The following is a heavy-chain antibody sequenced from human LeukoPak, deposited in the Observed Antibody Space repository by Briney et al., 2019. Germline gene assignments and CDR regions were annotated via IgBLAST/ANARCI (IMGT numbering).Heavy chain of an antibody. CDR2: ISSSSSYI. J-gene: IGHJ5*02. CDR1: GFTFSSYS. Sequence: GGSLRLSCAASGFTFSSYSMNWVRQAPGKGLEWVSSISSSSSYIYYADSVKGRFTISRDNAKNSLYLQMNSLRAEDTAVYYCARTPTRVKLVVVPAVSRWFDPWGQGTLVTVSS. CDR3: ARTPTRVKLVVVPAVSRWFDP. V-gene: IGHV3-21*01. D-gene: IGHD2-2*01.